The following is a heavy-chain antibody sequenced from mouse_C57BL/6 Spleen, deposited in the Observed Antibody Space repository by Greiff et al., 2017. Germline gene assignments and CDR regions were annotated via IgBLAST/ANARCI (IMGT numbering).Heavy chain of an antibody. CDR3: ARSDYYGSSSGPFAY. D-gene: IGHD1-1*01. J-gene: IGHJ3*01. Sequence: QVQLQQPGAELVKPGASVKMSCKASGYTFTSYWITWVKQRPGQGLEWIGDIYPGSGSTNSNEKFKSKATLTVDTSSSPASMQLSSLTSEDSAVYYCARSDYYGSSSGPFAYWGQGTLVTVSA. CDR1: GYTFTSYW. V-gene: IGHV1-55*01. CDR2: IYPGSGST.